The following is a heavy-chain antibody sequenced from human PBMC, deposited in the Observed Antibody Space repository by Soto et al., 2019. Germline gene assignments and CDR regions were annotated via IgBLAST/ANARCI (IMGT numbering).Heavy chain of an antibody. V-gene: IGHV3-23*01. CDR1: GFTLSSYT. CDR3: AKDLTPIAAAENY. J-gene: IGHJ4*02. CDR2: ISGSGGST. Sequence: PXGSLRLSCAASGFTLSSYTMSWVRQAPGKGLDWVSAISGSGGSTYYADSVKGRFTISRDNSKNTLYLQMNSLRAEDTAVYYCAKDLTPIAAAENYWGQGDLVTVSS. D-gene: IGHD6-13*01.